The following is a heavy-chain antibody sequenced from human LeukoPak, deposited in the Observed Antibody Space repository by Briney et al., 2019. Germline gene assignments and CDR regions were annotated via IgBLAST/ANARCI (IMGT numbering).Heavy chain of an antibody. CDR3: AGRWFVGSGYYRHHNWFDP. Sequence: SETLSLTCTVSGGSISSSSHYWGWIRQPPGKGLEWIGEINHSGSTNYNPSLKSRVTISVDTSKNQFSLKLSSVTAADTAVYYCAGRWFVGSGYYRHHNWFDPWGQGTLVTVSS. D-gene: IGHD3-22*01. J-gene: IGHJ5*02. CDR2: INHSGST. V-gene: IGHV4-39*07. CDR1: GGSISSSSHY.